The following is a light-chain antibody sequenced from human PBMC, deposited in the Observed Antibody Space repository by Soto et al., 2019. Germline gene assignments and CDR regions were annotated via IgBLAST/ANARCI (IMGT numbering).Light chain of an antibody. V-gene: IGKV1-39*01. Sequence: DIQMTQSPSPLSASVGDRVTITCRSSQSISSYVNWYQQKPGIAPRLLIFAASNLQTGVPSRFSGSGSGTDFTLTISSLQPEDFGTYFCQHTSSTPFTVGPGTKVDSK. J-gene: IGKJ3*01. CDR1: QSISSY. CDR3: QHTSSTPFT. CDR2: AAS.